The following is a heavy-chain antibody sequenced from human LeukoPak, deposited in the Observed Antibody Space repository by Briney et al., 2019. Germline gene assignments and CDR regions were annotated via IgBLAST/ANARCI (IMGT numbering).Heavy chain of an antibody. Sequence: GESLKISCKGSGYSFTTYWIAWVRQMPGKGLEWMGMINLGDSETRYGPSFQGQVTISADKSISTAFLQWSSLRASDTAMYYCVRYSSVGSAWWFDYWGQGTLVTVSS. CDR3: VRYSSVGSAWWFDY. V-gene: IGHV5-51*01. CDR2: INLGDSET. J-gene: IGHJ4*02. D-gene: IGHD2-15*01. CDR1: GYSFTTYW.